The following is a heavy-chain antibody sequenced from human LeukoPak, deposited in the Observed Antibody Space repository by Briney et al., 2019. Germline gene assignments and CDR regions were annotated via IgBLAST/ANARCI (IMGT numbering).Heavy chain of an antibody. Sequence: GGSLRLSCAASGFTFSSYEMNWVRQAPGKGLEWVSYTSSSGSTIYYADSVKGRFTISRDNAKKSLYLQMNSLRAEDTAVYYCARVPTVGSGGYQFDYWGQGTLVTVSS. V-gene: IGHV3-48*03. CDR3: ARVPTVGSGGYQFDY. CDR1: GFTFSSYE. D-gene: IGHD2-15*01. J-gene: IGHJ4*02. CDR2: TSSSGSTI.